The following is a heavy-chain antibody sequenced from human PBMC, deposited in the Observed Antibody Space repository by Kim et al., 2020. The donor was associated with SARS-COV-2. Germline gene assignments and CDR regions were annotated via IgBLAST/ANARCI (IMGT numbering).Heavy chain of an antibody. CDR3: ARDFFAAAAGTFGGVVYYYGMDV. CDR1: GFTFSSYS. J-gene: IGHJ6*02. D-gene: IGHD6-13*01. CDR2: ISSSSSYI. Sequence: GGSLRLSCAASGFTFSSYSMNWVRQAPGKGLEWVSSISSSSSYIYYADSVKGRFTISRDNAKNSLYLQMNSLRAEDTAVYYCARDFFAAAAGTFGGVVYYYGMDVWGQGTTVTVSS. V-gene: IGHV3-21*01.